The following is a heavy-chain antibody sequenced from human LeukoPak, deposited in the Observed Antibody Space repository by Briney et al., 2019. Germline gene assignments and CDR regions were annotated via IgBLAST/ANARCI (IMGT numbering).Heavy chain of an antibody. CDR2: ISTSGNTP. CDR3: AKVLSGWYRGNDY. D-gene: IGHD6-19*01. J-gene: IGHJ4*02. Sequence: GGSLRLSCAASGFTFSSFPMSWVRQAPGKGLEWVSTISTSGNTPYYADSVKGRFTVSRDNSENTLYLQMNSLRAEDTAAYYCAKVLSGWYRGNDYWGQGTLFAVSS. CDR1: GFTFSSFP. V-gene: IGHV3-23*01.